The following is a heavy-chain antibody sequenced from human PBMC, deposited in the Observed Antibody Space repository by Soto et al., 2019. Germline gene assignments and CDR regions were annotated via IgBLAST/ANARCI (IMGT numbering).Heavy chain of an antibody. CDR3: ARTYSSASWGRYYYYYYGMDV. CDR2: LIPIFGTA. D-gene: IGHD6-6*01. CDR1: GDTFYNYA. Sequence: QVQVVQSGAEVKKPGSSVKVSCKASGDTFYNYAISWVRQAPGRGLEWVGGLIPIFGTANYADKFQGRVTINADESASTAYMELSSVRPEDTAVYYCARTYSSASWGRYYYYYYGMDVWGQGTTVTVSS. J-gene: IGHJ6*02. V-gene: IGHV1-69*01.